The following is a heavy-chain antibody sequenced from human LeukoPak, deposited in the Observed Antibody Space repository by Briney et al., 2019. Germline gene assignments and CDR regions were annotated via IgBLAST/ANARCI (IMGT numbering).Heavy chain of an antibody. CDR2: ISAYNGNT. CDR1: GYTFTSYG. J-gene: IGHJ6*03. V-gene: IGHV1-18*01. D-gene: IGHD1-7*01. Sequence: ASVKVSCKASGYTFTSYGISWVRQAPGQGLEWMGWISAYNGNTNYAQKLQGRVTMTTDTSTSTAYMELRSLRSDDTAVYYCARVTGTTGYYYMDVWGKGTTVTVSS. CDR3: ARVTGTTGYYYMDV.